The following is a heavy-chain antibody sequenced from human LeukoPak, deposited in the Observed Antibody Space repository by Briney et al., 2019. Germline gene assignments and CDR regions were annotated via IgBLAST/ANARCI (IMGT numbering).Heavy chain of an antibody. CDR2: ISGSAGST. CDR3: AREIAVKYSGSTNYHFDY. Sequence: GGSLRLSCAASGFTFTSYGMSWVRQAPGKGLEWVSTISGSAGSTYYADSVKGRFTISRDNSNNTLYLQMNRLRAEDTAVYYCAREIAVKYSGSTNYHFDYWGQGTLVTVSS. J-gene: IGHJ4*02. D-gene: IGHD1-26*01. V-gene: IGHV3-23*01. CDR1: GFTFTSYG.